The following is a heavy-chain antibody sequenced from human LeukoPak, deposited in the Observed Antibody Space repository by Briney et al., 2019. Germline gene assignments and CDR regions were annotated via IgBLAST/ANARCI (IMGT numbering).Heavy chain of an antibody. V-gene: IGHV3-30*18. D-gene: IGHD2-15*01. Sequence: GGSLRLSCAASGFTFSSYGMHWVRQAPGKGLEWVAVISYDGSNKYYTDSVKGRFTISRDNSKNTLYLQMNGLRAEDTAVYYCAKDLYLQYCRGSACYLNYYNMDVWGQGTTVAVSS. CDR1: GFTFSSYG. J-gene: IGHJ6*02. CDR3: AKDLYLQYCRGSACYLNYYNMDV. CDR2: ISYDGSNK.